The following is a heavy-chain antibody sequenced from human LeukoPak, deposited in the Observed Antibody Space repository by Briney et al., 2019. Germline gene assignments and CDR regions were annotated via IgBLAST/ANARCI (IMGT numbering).Heavy chain of an antibody. D-gene: IGHD4-17*01. CDR2: IYYSGST. CDR3: ARQPTVTTKCYFDY. J-gene: IGHJ4*02. CDR1: GGSISSYY. Sequence: SETLSLTCTVSGGSISSYYWSWTRQPPGKGLEWIGYIYYSGSTNYNPSLKSRVTISVDTSKNQFSLKLSSVTAADTAVYYCARQPTVTTKCYFDYWGQGTLVTVSS. V-gene: IGHV4-59*01.